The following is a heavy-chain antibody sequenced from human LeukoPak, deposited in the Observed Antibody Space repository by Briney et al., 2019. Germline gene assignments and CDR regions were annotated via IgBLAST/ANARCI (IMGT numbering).Heavy chain of an antibody. J-gene: IGHJ4*02. Sequence: PGGSLRLSCTASGFTFDDYSMHWVRQAPGKGLEWVSGISWSGGIIGYADSVKGRFTISRANAKNSLYLQMSSLRADDMALYYCAKQVERRGALDYWGQGTLVTVSS. CDR1: GFTFDDYS. CDR3: AKQVERRGALDY. V-gene: IGHV3-9*03. CDR2: ISWSGGII. D-gene: IGHD1-1*01.